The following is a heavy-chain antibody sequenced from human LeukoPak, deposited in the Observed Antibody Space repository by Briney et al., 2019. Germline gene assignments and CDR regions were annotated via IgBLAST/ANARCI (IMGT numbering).Heavy chain of an antibody. Sequence: GESLKISCKGSRYSFASYWIGWVRQMPGKGLEWMGIIYPGDSDTRYSPSFQGQVTISADKSISTAYLQWSSLKASDTAMYYCARPYCSSTTCHHYFDYWGQGTLVTVSS. CDR3: ARPYCSSTTCHHYFDY. CDR2: IYPGDSDT. CDR1: RYSFASYW. D-gene: IGHD2-2*01. V-gene: IGHV5-51*01. J-gene: IGHJ4*02.